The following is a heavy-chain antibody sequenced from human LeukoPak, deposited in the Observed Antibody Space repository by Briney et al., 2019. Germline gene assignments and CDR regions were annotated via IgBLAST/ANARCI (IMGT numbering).Heavy chain of an antibody. CDR1: GGSISSGSYY. J-gene: IGHJ4*02. Sequence: SSQTLSLTCTVSGGSISSGSYYWSWIRQPAGKGLEWIGRIYTSGSTNYNPSLKSRVTISVDTSKNQFSLKLSSVTAADTAVYYCARILVTKNNSFDYWGQGTLVTVSS. CDR3: ARILVTKNNSFDY. D-gene: IGHD2-21*02. V-gene: IGHV4-61*02. CDR2: IYTSGST.